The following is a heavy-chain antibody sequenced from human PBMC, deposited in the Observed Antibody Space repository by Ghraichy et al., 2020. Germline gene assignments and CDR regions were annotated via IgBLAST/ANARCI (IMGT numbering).Heavy chain of an antibody. CDR1: GFTFSSYS. J-gene: IGHJ6*02. CDR3: ANLIDIVVVPAAIPDYYYYGMDV. D-gene: IGHD2-2*02. V-gene: IGHV3-48*02. CDR2: ISSSSSTI. Sequence: GGSLRLSCAASGFTFSSYSMNWVRQAPGKGLEWVSYISSSSSTIYYADSVKGRFTISRDNAKNSLYLQMNSLRDEDTAVYYCANLIDIVVVPAAIPDYYYYGMDVWGQGTTVTVSS.